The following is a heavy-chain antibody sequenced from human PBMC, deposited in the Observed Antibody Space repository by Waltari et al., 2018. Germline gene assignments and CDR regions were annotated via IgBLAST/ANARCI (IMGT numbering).Heavy chain of an antibody. Sequence: QVQLQESGQGLVKPSGTLSLTCAVSGDSISGNYWWSWVRQSPEKGLEWIGQVHHSGKTSYNPSLQSRVTISVDKPKNQFSLNLNSVTGADTAVYYCAGDRAIGLFFDYWGRGTLVTVSS. CDR3: AGDRAIGLFFDY. V-gene: IGHV4-4*02. CDR2: VHHSGKT. J-gene: IGHJ4*02. D-gene: IGHD2-2*01. CDR1: GDSISGNYW.